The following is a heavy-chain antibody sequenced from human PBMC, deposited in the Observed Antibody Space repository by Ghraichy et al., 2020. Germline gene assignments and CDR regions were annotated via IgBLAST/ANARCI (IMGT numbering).Heavy chain of an antibody. J-gene: IGHJ6*03. D-gene: IGHD2-15*01. CDR1: GFTFSSYS. CDR2: ISSSSSYI. CDR3: ARAPGYCSGGSCYSPFQDYYYYYYMDV. Sequence: GGSLRLSCAASGFTFSSYSMNWVRQAPGKGLEWVSSISSSSSYIYYADSVKGRFTISRDNAKNSLYLQMNSLRAEDTAVYYCARAPGYCSGGSCYSPFQDYYYYYYMDVWGKGTTVTVSS. V-gene: IGHV3-21*01.